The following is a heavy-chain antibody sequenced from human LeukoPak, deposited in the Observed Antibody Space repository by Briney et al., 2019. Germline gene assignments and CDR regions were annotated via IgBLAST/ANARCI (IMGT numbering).Heavy chain of an antibody. Sequence: PSETRSLTCTVSGGSISSNYWSWIRQPAGKGLEWIGRIYTSGSTNYNPSLKSRVTMSVDTSKNQFSLKLSSVTAADTAVYYCARADYDSSGHPYLNYWGQGTLVTLSS. CDR1: GGSISSNY. D-gene: IGHD3-22*01. V-gene: IGHV4-4*07. CDR3: ARADYDSSGHPYLNY. CDR2: IYTSGST. J-gene: IGHJ4*02.